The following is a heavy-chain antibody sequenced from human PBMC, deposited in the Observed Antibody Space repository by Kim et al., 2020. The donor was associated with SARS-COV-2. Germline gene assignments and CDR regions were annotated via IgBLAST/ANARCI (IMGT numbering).Heavy chain of an antibody. CDR3: ARVGDGPSGSYYGDY. CDR2: ISNSIDYT. D-gene: IGHD1-26*01. J-gene: IGHJ4*01. V-gene: IGHV3-11*05. CDR1: GFSFGDYY. Sequence: GGSLRLSCAASGFSFGDYYMSWIRQTPGKGLEWLSYISNSIDYTKYADSVKGRFTISRDNAKNSLYLQMNSLRAEDTAVYYCARVGDGPSGSYYGDYWG.